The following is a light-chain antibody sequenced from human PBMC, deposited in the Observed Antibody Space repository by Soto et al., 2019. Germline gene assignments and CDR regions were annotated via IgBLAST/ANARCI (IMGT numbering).Light chain of an antibody. CDR3: QQYGSSRT. V-gene: IGKV3-20*01. CDR2: EAS. J-gene: IGKJ1*01. Sequence: EIVLTQSPATLSLSPGQRATLSCKASQSVFDYIAWYQQKPGQAPRLLIYEASIRATGVPARFSGSGSGTDFTLTISRLEPEDFAVYYCQQYGSSRTFGQGTKVDIK. CDR1: QSVFDY.